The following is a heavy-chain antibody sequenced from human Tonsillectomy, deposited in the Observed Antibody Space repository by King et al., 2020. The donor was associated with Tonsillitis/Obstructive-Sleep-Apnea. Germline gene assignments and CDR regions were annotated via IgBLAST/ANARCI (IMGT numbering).Heavy chain of an antibody. CDR1: GVTFSNYA. Sequence: QLVQSGAEVKKPGSSVKVSCKASGVTFSNYAISWVRQAPGQGLEWMGGIIPLLGIANYAQKFQGRVTITAATSTSTAYMELSSLRSEGTAVYYCARFPGYMYGYRVYYYHGMDVWGQATTVTVSS. J-gene: IGHJ6*02. CDR3: ARFPGYMYGYRVYYYHGMDV. CDR2: IIPLLGIA. D-gene: IGHD5-18*01. V-gene: IGHV1-69*10.